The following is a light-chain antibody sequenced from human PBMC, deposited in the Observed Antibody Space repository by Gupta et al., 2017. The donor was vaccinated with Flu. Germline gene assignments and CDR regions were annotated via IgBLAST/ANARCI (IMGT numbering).Light chain of an antibody. CDR2: KDS. V-gene: IGLV3-1*01. J-gene: IGLJ2*01. Sequence: SYELTQPPSVSVSPGQTASITCSGDKWGDKYACWYQQKPGQSPVLVIYKDSKRPSGNPERFSGSHSGSTATLTICGTQAMDEADYYCQALYSSTVVFGGGTKLTVL. CDR3: QALYSSTVV. CDR1: KWGDKY.